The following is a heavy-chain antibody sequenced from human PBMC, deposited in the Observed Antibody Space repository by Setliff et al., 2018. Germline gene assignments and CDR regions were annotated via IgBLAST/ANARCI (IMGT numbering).Heavy chain of an antibody. D-gene: IGHD5-18*01. CDR1: GYTLTELS. CDR3: ATGSPDSYGLGYYYYYYMDV. V-gene: IGHV1-24*01. J-gene: IGHJ6*03. Sequence: ASVKVSCKVSGYTLTELSMHWVRQAPGKGLEWMGGFDPEDGETIYAQKFQGRVTMTEDTSTDTAYMELSSLRSEDTAVYYCATGSPDSYGLGYYYYYYMDVWGKGTTVTGSS. CDR2: FDPEDGET.